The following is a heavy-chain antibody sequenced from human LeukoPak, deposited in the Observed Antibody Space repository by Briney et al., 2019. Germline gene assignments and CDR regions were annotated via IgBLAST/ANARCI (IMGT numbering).Heavy chain of an antibody. V-gene: IGHV1-2*06. CDR3: ARVGTHSGSFRNPLGAFDI. J-gene: IGHJ3*02. D-gene: IGHD1-26*01. CDR1: GYTFTGYY. Sequence: WASVKVSCKASGYTFTGYYMHWVRQAPGQGLEWMGRINPNSGGTNYAQKFQGRVTMTRDTSISTAYMELSRLRSDDTAVYYCARVGTHSGSFRNPLGAFDIWGQGTMVTVSS. CDR2: INPNSGGT.